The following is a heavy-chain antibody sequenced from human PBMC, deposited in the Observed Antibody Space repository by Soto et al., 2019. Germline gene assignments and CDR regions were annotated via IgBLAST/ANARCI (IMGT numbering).Heavy chain of an antibody. Sequence: GGSLRLSCAASGFTFDDYAMHWVRQAPGKGLEWVSGISWNSGSIGYADSVKGRFTISRDNAKNSLYLQMNSLRAEDTALYYCAKDIRSAFDAFDIWGQGTMVTVSS. CDR2: ISWNSGSI. J-gene: IGHJ3*02. V-gene: IGHV3-9*01. CDR3: AKDIRSAFDAFDI. CDR1: GFTFDDYA. D-gene: IGHD3-3*02.